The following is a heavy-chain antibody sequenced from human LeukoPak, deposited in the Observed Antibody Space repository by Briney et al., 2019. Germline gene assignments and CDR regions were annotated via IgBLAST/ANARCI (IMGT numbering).Heavy chain of an antibody. D-gene: IGHD6-19*01. CDR1: GGSISSYY. V-gene: IGHV4-59*12. CDR2: IYYSGST. Sequence: SETLSVTCTVSGGSISSYYWSWIRQPPGKGLEWIGYIYYSGSTNYNPSLKSRVTMSVDTSKNQFSLRLSSVTAADTAVYYCARGKKSSGWDDSFDIWGQGTMVTVSS. J-gene: IGHJ3*02. CDR3: ARGKKSSGWDDSFDI.